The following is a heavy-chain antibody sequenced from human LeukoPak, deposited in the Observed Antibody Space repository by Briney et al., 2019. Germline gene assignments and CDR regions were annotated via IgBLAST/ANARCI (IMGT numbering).Heavy chain of an antibody. CDR3: ARVKKSSSWYYYYMDV. J-gene: IGHJ6*03. V-gene: IGHV4-34*01. Sequence: SETLSLTCAVYGGSFSGYYWSWIRQPPGKGLEWIGEINHSGSTNYNPSLKSRVTISVDTSKNQFSLKLSSVTAADTAVYYCARVKKSSSWYYYYMDVWGKGTTVTVSS. CDR2: INHSGST. D-gene: IGHD6-13*01. CDR1: GGSFSGYY.